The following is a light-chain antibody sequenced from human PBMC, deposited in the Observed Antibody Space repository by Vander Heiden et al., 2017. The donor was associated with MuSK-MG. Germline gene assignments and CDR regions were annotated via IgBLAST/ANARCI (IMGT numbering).Light chain of an antibody. V-gene: IGKV1-5*03. CDR1: QSISGW. CDR2: KAS. Sequence: DIQMTQSPSTLSASVGDRVTITCRATQSISGWLAWYQQKPGKAPKLLIYKASSLDSGVPSRFSGSGYGTEFTLTITSRQPDDFATYYCQHDNSYSSGAFGPGTEVDIK. J-gene: IGKJ3*01. CDR3: QHDNSYSSGA.